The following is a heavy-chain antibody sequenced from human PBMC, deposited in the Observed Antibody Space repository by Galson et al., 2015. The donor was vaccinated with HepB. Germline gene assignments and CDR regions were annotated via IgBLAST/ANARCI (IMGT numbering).Heavy chain of an antibody. CDR1: GGTFSSYA. J-gene: IGHJ4*02. CDR2: IIPIFGTA. D-gene: IGHD5-18*01. V-gene: IGHV1-69*13. Sequence: SVKVSCKASGGTFSSYAISWVRQAPGQGLEWMGGIIPIFGTANYAQKFQGRVTVTADESTVTAYMELSSLRSEDTAVYYCARGTVESAMVTLTYWGQGTLVTVSS. CDR3: ARGTVESAMVTLTY.